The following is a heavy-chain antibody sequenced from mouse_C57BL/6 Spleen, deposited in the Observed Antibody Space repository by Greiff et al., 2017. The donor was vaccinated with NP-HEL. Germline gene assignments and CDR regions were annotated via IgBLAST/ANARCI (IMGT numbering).Heavy chain of an antibody. Sequence: VQLQQSGAELVRPGASVKLSCTASGFNIKDDYMNWVKQRPEQGLEWIGWIDPENGDTEYASKFQGKATITADTSSNTAYLQLSSLTSEDTAVYYCTTDGRGFAYWGQGTLVTVSA. V-gene: IGHV14-4*01. CDR1: GFNIKDDY. CDR2: IDPENGDT. CDR3: TTDGRGFAY. J-gene: IGHJ3*01.